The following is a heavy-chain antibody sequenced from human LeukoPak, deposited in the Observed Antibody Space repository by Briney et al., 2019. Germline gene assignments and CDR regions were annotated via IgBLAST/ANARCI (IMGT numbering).Heavy chain of an antibody. Sequence: PWGSLRLSCAASGFTFSDYSMTWFRQAPGKGLEVFSIIIVSGSSSDYAESVKGRFTISVDNSKNTVHLDLHSMRGDHKASYYCAKSRGRQISSAHCYWCSLDYWGQGALVAVSS. D-gene: IGHD6-19*01. V-gene: IGHV3-23*01. J-gene: IGHJ4*02. CDR1: GFTFSDYS. CDR2: IIVSGSSS. CDR3: AKSRGRQISSAHCYWCSLDY.